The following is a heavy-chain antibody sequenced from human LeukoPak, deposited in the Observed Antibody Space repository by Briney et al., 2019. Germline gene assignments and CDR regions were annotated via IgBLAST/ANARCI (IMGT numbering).Heavy chain of an antibody. V-gene: IGHV1-69*13. Sequence: GASVKVSCKASGGTFSSYVINWVRQAPGQGLEWMGGIIPFFGTANYAQNFQGRFTITADESTSTAYMDLSSLRSEDTAVYYCARAPYSSGGSTNYYYYYYMDVWGKGTTVNVSS. J-gene: IGHJ6*03. D-gene: IGHD6-19*01. CDR3: ARAPYSSGGSTNYYYYYYMDV. CDR2: IIPFFGTA. CDR1: GGTFSSYV.